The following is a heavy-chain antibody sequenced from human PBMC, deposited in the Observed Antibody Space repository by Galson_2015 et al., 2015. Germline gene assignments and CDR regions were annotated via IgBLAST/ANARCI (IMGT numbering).Heavy chain of an antibody. CDR1: GYTFTGYY. Sequence: SVKVSCKASGYTFTGYYMHWVRQAPGQGLEWMGRINPNSGGTNYAQKFQGRVTMTRDTSISTAYMELSRLRSDDTAVYYCARERVIASLYPYGMDVWSQGTTVTVSS. CDR3: ARERVIASLYPYGMDV. CDR2: INPNSGGT. D-gene: IGHD2-8*01. V-gene: IGHV1-2*06. J-gene: IGHJ6*02.